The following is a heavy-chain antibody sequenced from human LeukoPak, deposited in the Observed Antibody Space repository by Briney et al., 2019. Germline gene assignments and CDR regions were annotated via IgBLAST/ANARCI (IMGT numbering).Heavy chain of an antibody. CDR2: IYTSGST. CDR3: ARSTYSGSYPARDFDY. Sequence: SETLSLTCTVSGGSISSYYWSWIRQPAGKGLEWIGRIYTSGSTNYNPSLTSLVTMSVDTSKNQFSLKLSSVTAADTAVYYCARSTYSGSYPARDFDYWGQGTLVTVSS. CDR1: GGSISSYY. D-gene: IGHD1-26*01. V-gene: IGHV4-4*07. J-gene: IGHJ4*02.